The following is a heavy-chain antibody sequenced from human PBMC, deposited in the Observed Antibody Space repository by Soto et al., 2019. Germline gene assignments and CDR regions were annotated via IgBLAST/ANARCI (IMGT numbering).Heavy chain of an antibody. J-gene: IGHJ4*02. D-gene: IGHD6-13*01. CDR2: IYSGGST. CDR1: GFTVSSNY. CDR3: ARYLGIAAAGTFDY. Sequence: GGSLRLSCAASGFTVSSNYMSWVRQAPGKGLEWVSVIYSGGSTYYADSVKGRFTISRDNSKNTLYLQMNSLRAEDTAVYYCARYLGIAAAGTFDYWGQGTLVTVSS. V-gene: IGHV3-53*01.